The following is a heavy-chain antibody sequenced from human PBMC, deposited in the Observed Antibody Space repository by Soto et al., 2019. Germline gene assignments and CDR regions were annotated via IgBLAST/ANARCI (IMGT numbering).Heavy chain of an antibody. J-gene: IGHJ4*02. D-gene: IGHD6-6*01. V-gene: IGHV5-51*01. CDR1: GYSFPTYW. Sequence: GESLKSSCKGSGYSFPTYWIGWVRQLPGKGLEWMGIIYPGDSDTTYSPSFEGQVTISADKSISTAYLQWSSLKASDTAMYYCARLEYSTSSFDYWGQGTLVTVS. CDR2: IYPGDSDT. CDR3: ARLEYSTSSFDY.